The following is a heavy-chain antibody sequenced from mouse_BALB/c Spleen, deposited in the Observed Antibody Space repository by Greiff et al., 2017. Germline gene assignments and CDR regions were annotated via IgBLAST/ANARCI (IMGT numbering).Heavy chain of an antibody. Sequence: VQLQESGAELARPGASVKLSCKASGYTFTSYWMQWVKQRPGQGLEWIGAIYPGDGDTRYTQKFKGKATLTADKSSSTAYMQLSSLASEDSAVYYCAREGGAYYGNYGAYWGQGTLVTVSA. V-gene: IGHV1-87*01. CDR1: GYTFTSYW. CDR2: IYPGDGDT. D-gene: IGHD2-10*01. CDR3: AREGGAYYGNYGAY. J-gene: IGHJ3*01.